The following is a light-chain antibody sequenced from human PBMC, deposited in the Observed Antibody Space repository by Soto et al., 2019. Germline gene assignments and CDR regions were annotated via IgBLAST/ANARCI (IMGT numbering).Light chain of an antibody. V-gene: IGKV1-9*01. J-gene: IGKJ5*01. CDR1: RGISSY. CDR3: QQLNSYPQT. CDR2: SAS. Sequence: IQLTQSPSSLSASVGERVTITCQASRGISSYLAWYQQKPGKAPKLLVYSASTLQSGVPSRFSGSGSGPDFTLTISSLQPEDSATYFCQQLNSYPQTFGQGTRLEIK.